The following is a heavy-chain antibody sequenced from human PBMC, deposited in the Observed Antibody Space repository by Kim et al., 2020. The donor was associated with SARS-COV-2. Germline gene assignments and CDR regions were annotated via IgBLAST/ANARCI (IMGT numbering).Heavy chain of an antibody. CDR1: GFMFSSYS. V-gene: IGHV3-21*01. J-gene: IGHJ4*02. CDR2: ISSSSRHI. Sequence: GGSLRLSCAASGFMFSSYSMNWVRQAPGKGLEWVSSISSSSRHIYYADSVKGRFTISRDNAKNSLYLQMNSLRAEDTAVYYCALYDSSGYQYYFDYWGQGTLVTVSS. CDR3: ALYDSSGYQYYFDY. D-gene: IGHD3-22*01.